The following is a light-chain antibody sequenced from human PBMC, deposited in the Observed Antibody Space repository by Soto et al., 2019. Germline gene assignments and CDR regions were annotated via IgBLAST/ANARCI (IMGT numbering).Light chain of an antibody. CDR1: QYITSY. CDR3: QQYYSYTRT. V-gene: IGKV1-8*01. J-gene: IGKJ1*01. CDR2: AAS. Sequence: AIQMNQSASVMSASTGDRVTITCRASQYITSYLAWYQQKPGKAPKLLIYAASTLQSGVPSRFSGSGSGTDFTLTITSLKHEDFATYYCQQYYSYTRTFGQGTKVDIK.